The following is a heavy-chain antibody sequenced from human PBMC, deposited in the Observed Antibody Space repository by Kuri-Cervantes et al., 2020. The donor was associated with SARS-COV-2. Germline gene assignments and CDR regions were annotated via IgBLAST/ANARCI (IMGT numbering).Heavy chain of an antibody. D-gene: IGHD5-24*01. J-gene: IGHJ4*02. CDR3: AKGSRTTSHERYMDH. Sequence: ESLRLSCTVAGVSIRSSTLWSWVRQSTGKGLDWIGEIHHIGSTNYNPALKSRVTMSLDKSKTQFSLHLNSVTAADTSVYYCAKGSRTTSHERYMDHWGQGILVTVSS. V-gene: IGHV4-4*02. CDR2: IHHIGST. CDR1: GVSIRSSTL.